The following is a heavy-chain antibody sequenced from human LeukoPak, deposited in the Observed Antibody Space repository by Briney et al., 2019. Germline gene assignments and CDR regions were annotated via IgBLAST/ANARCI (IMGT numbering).Heavy chain of an antibody. V-gene: IGHV3-64*02. CDR3: ARDRAAGLDYDPSGLDY. Sequence: PGGSLRLSCAASGFTFTAYAMYWVRQAPGKGLEYVAAISGNGGDTHYADSVKGRFTISRDNSKNTLYVQMDSLRPEDMAVYYCARDRAAGLDYDPSGLDYWGQGTLVTVYS. J-gene: IGHJ4*02. CDR2: ISGNGGDT. CDR1: GFTFTAYA. D-gene: IGHD3-22*01.